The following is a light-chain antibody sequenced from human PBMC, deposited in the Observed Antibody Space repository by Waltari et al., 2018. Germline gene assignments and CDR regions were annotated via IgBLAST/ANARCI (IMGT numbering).Light chain of an antibody. CDR3: QQYYSTPT. V-gene: IGKV4-1*01. CDR2: WAS. Sequence: DIVMTQSPDSLAVSLGERATINCKSSQSVLYSSNNNNYLAWYQQKPGQPPKLLIYWASTREAGVPDQFSGSGSGTDFTLSISSLQAEDVAVYYCQQYYSTPTFGQGTKLEIK. CDR1: QSVLYSSNNNNY. J-gene: IGKJ2*01.